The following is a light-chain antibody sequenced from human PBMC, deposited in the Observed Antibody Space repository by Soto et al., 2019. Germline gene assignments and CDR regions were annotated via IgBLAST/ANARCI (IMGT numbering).Light chain of an antibody. J-gene: IGLJ2*01. V-gene: IGLV2-11*01. Sequence: QSAPTQPRSVSGSPGQSVTISCTGTSSDVGGYNFVSWYQHHPGKAPKLMIYDVNKRPSGVPDRFSGSKSGNTASLSISGLQAEDEADYYCCSYAGSSTSVFGGGTKLTVL. CDR1: SSDVGGYNF. CDR2: DVN. CDR3: CSYAGSSTSV.